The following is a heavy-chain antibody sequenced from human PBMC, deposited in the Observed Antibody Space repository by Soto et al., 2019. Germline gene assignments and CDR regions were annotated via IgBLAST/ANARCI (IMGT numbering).Heavy chain of an antibody. V-gene: IGHV4-59*01. CDR1: GGSISSYY. D-gene: IGHD3-3*01. CDR2: IYYSGST. Sequence: SETLSLTCTVSGGSISSYYWSWIRQPPGKGLEWIGYIYYSGSTNYNPSLKSRVTISVDTSKNQFSLKLSSVTAADTAVYYCARFLRPTLGTQGSYFDYCGQGTLVTVSS. J-gene: IGHJ4*02. CDR3: ARFLRPTLGTQGSYFDY.